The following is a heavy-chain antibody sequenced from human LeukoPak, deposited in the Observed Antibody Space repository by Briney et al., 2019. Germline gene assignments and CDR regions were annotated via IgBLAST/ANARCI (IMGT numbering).Heavy chain of an antibody. CDR2: ISGSGGLT. CDR1: GFTVSSNY. J-gene: IGHJ4*02. Sequence: GGSLRLSCAASGFTVSSNYMIWVRQAPGKGLEWVSGISGSGGLTNYADSVKGRFTISRDNSKNTLYLEMNSLRAEDTAVYYCAKAISGWYYFDYWGQGTLLTVSS. CDR3: AKAISGWYYFDY. D-gene: IGHD6-19*01. V-gene: IGHV3-23*01.